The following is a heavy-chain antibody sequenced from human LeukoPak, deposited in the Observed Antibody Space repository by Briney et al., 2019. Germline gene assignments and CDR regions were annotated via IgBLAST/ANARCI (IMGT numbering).Heavy chain of an antibody. D-gene: IGHD5-18*01. Sequence: GRSLRLSCAASGFTFSSYGMHWVRQAPGKGLEWVAVIWYDGSNKYYADSVKGRFTISRDNSKNTLYLQMNSLRAEDTAVYYCARDTSVDTAIVAAFDIWGQGTMVTVSS. V-gene: IGHV3-33*01. CDR3: ARDTSVDTAIVAAFDI. CDR1: GFTFSSYG. CDR2: IWYDGSNK. J-gene: IGHJ3*02.